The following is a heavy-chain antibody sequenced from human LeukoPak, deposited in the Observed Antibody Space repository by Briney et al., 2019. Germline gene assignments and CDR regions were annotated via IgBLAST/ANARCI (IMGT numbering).Heavy chain of an antibody. CDR3: AREDAEAYYFDY. Sequence: PGGSLRLSCAASGFTFSSYWMHRVRQAPGKGLVWVSRINSDGSSTSYADSVKGRFTISRDNAKNTLYLQMNSLRAEDTAVYYCAREDAEAYYFDYWGQGTLVTVSS. CDR2: INSDGSST. CDR1: GFTFSSYW. J-gene: IGHJ4*02. V-gene: IGHV3-74*01.